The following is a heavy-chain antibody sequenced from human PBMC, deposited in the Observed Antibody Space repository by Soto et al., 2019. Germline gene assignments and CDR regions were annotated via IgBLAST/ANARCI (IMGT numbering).Heavy chain of an antibody. CDR2: IYPNSGDT. CDR3: SVTCVSEVDY. D-gene: IGHD2-21*02. J-gene: IGHJ4*02. V-gene: IGHV1-2*02. CDR1: GYTFSGFH. Sequence: GASVKVSCKTSGYTFSGFHLHWVRQAPGQGLESMGWIYPNSGDTDYAQKFQGRVTMTRDTYISTAYMELSRLRSDDTAVYYCSVTCVSEVDYWGQGTLVTVSS.